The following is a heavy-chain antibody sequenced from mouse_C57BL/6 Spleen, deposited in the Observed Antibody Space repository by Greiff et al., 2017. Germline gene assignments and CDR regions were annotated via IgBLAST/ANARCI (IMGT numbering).Heavy chain of an antibody. V-gene: IGHV1-26*01. CDR2: INPNNGGT. Sequence: VQLQQSGPELVKPGASVKISCKASGYTFTDYYMNWVKQSHGKGLEWIGDINPNNGGTSYNQKFKGKATLTVDKSSSTAYMELRSLTSEDAAVYYCARAPDFDYWGQGTTLTVSS. CDR3: ARAPDFDY. J-gene: IGHJ2*01. CDR1: GYTFTDYY.